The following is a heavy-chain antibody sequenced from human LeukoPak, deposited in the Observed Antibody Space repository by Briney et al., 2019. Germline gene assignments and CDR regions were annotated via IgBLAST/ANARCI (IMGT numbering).Heavy chain of an antibody. D-gene: IGHD4/OR15-4a*01. J-gene: IGHJ4*02. CDR2: ISIGGSTI. Sequence: PGGSLRLSCAASGFSFSDYYMSWIRQAPGKGLEWVSYISIGGSTIKYADSVKGRFTISRDNAKNSLYLQTDSLGAEDTAIYYCARLATLDIYGEWNFDYWGQGTPVTVSS. V-gene: IGHV3-11*01. CDR1: GFSFSDYY. CDR3: ARLATLDIYGEWNFDY.